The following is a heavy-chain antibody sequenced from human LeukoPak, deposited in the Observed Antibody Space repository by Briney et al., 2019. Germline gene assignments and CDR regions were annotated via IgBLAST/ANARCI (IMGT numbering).Heavy chain of an antibody. D-gene: IGHD2/OR15-2a*01. J-gene: IGHJ4*02. CDR1: GITVSDAW. Sequence: GGSLRLSCAASGITVSDAWMSWVRQAPGKGLEWVGRIKSKTDGGTADYAAPVKGRFTVSRDDSKNTLYLQMNSLRTEDTALYYCTTGFSTGNWGQGTLVTVSS. CDR2: IKSKTDGGTA. CDR3: TTGFSTGN. V-gene: IGHV3-15*01.